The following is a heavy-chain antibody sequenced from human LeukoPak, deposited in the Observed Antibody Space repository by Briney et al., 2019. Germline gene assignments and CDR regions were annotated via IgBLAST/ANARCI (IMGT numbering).Heavy chain of an antibody. CDR2: IGGSGSNM. CDR3: TRDARLSLY. CDR1: GFTFSDHY. Sequence: GGSLRLSCAASGFTFSDHYMSWIRQAPGKGLEWLSYIGGSGSNMQYADSVKGRFTISRDNRKNVLYLQMNSLRDEDTAVYYCTRDARLSLYWGQGTLVTVSS. V-gene: IGHV3-11*01. D-gene: IGHD2-21*01. J-gene: IGHJ4*02.